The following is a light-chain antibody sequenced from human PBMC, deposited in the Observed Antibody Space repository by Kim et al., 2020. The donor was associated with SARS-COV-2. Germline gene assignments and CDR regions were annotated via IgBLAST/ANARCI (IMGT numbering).Light chain of an antibody. V-gene: IGKV4-1*01. J-gene: IGKJ2*01. CDR3: QQYYSSPYT. Sequence: RAPVNCSSRQSVLHSSNRNIYLAWYQQKPGQPPRLLIYWASTREPGVPDRFSGRGSGPDFTLTISSLESEGVAVYYCQQYYSSPYTFGQGTKLEIK. CDR1: QSVLHSSNRNIY. CDR2: WAS.